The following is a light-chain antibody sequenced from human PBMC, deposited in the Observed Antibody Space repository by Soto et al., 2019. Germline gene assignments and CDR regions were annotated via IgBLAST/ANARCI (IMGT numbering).Light chain of an antibody. CDR3: SSYTSSNTFYV. CDR1: RTDIGGYNH. CDR2: DVS. Sequence: QSALTQPASVSGSPGQSITVSCSGTRTDIGGYNHVSWYQQRPGKAPKLMIYDVSSRPSGVSNRFSGSKSGNTASLIISGLQAEDEAEYYCSSYTSSNTFYVFGTGTKLTVL. V-gene: IGLV2-14*01. J-gene: IGLJ1*01.